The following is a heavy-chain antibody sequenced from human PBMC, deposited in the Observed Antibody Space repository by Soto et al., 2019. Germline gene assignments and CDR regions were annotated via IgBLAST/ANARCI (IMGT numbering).Heavy chain of an antibody. V-gene: IGHV1-24*01. CDR3: ATVCDILTCRDWFDP. CDR1: GYTLTELS. Sequence: GASVKVSCKVSGYTLTELSMHGVRQAPGKGLEWMGGFDPEDGETIYAQKFQGRVTMTEDTSTDTAYMELSSLRSEDTAVYYCATVCDILTCRDWFDPWGQGTLVTVSS. J-gene: IGHJ5*02. CDR2: FDPEDGET. D-gene: IGHD3-9*01.